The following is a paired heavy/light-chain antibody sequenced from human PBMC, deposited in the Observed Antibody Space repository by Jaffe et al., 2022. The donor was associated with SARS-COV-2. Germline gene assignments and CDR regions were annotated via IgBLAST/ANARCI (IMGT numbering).Heavy chain of an antibody. Sequence: EVQLVESGGGLVQPGGSLSLSCAASGFIFSNYWMNWVRQAPGKGLEWVASTNHDGSEKYYVDSVKGRFTISRDNAKNSLYLQMNSLSAEDTAVYFCAINYGFDHWGQGTLVTVSS. CDR1: GFIFSNYW. CDR2: TNHDGSEK. J-gene: IGHJ4*02. V-gene: IGHV3-7*03. CDR3: AINYGFDH. D-gene: IGHD4-17*01.
Light chain of an antibody. CDR3: QQYNSYPIT. V-gene: IGKV1-16*02. CDR1: QGISSS. CDR2: ATS. Sequence: DIQMTQSPSSLSASIGDRVTITCRASQGISSSLAWFQQKPGKAPKSLIYATSTLQHGVPSKFSGSVSGTDFTLTISSLQPEDFATYYCQQYNSYPITFGQGTRLEIK. J-gene: IGKJ5*01.